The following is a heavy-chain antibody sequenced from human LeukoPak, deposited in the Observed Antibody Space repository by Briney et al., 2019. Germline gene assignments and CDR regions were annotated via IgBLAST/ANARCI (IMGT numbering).Heavy chain of an antibody. J-gene: IGHJ4*02. CDR1: GGSISSSSYY. Sequence: SETLSHTCTVSGGSISSSSYYWGWIRQPPGKGLEWIGSIYYSGSTYYNPSLKSRVTISVDTSKNQFSLKLSSVTAADTAVYYCASTSHSGGYAIVPLYYFDYWGQGTLVTVSS. D-gene: IGHD1-26*01. CDR2: IYYSGST. V-gene: IGHV4-39*01. CDR3: ASTSHSGGYAIVPLYYFDY.